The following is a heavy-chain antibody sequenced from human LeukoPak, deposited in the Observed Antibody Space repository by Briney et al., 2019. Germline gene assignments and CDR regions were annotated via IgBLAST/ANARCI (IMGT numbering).Heavy chain of an antibody. CDR2: INHSEST. Sequence: NTSETLSLTCAVYIGSFSGYYWSWIRQSPGKGLEWIGEINHSESTNYNPSLKSRVTISVDTSKNQFSPKLTSVTAADTAVYYCARHPPRDGSAFDYWGQGTLVTVSS. CDR1: IGSFSGYY. V-gene: IGHV4-34*01. CDR3: ARHPPRDGSAFDY. J-gene: IGHJ4*02.